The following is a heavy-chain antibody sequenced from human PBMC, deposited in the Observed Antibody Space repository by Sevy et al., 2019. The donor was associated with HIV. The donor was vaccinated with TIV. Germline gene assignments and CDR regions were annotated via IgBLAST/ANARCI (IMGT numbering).Heavy chain of an antibody. Sequence: GGSLRLSCAASGLTFNNAWMSWVRQAPGKGLEWVGRIKDKTEGGTTDYAAPVKGRFTISRHDSKNTLYLQMNSLKTEDTAVYYCTSHALDYEGHYYYDYGMDVWGQGTTVTVSS. D-gene: IGHD3-16*01. V-gene: IGHV3-15*01. CDR1: GLTFNNAW. CDR3: TSHALDYEGHYYYDYGMDV. J-gene: IGHJ6*02. CDR2: IKDKTEGGTT.